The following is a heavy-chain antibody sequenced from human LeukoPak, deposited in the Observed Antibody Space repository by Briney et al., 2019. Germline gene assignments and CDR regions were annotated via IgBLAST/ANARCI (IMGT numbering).Heavy chain of an antibody. J-gene: IGHJ4*02. Sequence: SVKVSCKASGGTFSSYAICWVRQAPGQGLEWMGRIIPIFGTANYAQKFQGRVTITTDESTSTAYMELSSLRSEDTAVYYCARQGVQPSYYDSSGTGLYFDYWGQGTLVTVSS. V-gene: IGHV1-69*05. CDR1: GGTFSSYA. D-gene: IGHD3-22*01. CDR3: ARQGVQPSYYDSSGTGLYFDY. CDR2: IIPIFGTA.